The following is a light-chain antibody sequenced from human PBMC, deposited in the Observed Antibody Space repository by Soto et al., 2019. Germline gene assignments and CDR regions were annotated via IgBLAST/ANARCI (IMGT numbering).Light chain of an antibody. CDR3: QQYNSYSYT. J-gene: IGKJ2*01. Sequence: DIQMTQSPSTLSASVGDRVTITCRASQSISNWLAWYQQKPGKAPKLLIYDVSNLESGVSSRFSGSGSGTEFTLTISSLQPDDFATYYCQQYNSYSYTFGQGTKLEIK. CDR1: QSISNW. CDR2: DVS. V-gene: IGKV1-5*01.